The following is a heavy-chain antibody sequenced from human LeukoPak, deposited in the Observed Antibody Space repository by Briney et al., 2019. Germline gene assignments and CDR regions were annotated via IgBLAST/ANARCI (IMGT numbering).Heavy chain of an antibody. J-gene: IGHJ5*02. Sequence: GASVKVSCKASGYTFTNYYMHWVRQAPGQGLEWMGIINRSGGSTGYAETVQGRVTMSRDTATGSVYLELSSLRSEDTAVYYCARAQPITRANWGVSYNPWSQGTLVTVSS. CDR1: GYTFTNYY. CDR3: ARAQPITRANWGVSYNP. CDR2: INRSGGST. D-gene: IGHD7-27*01. V-gene: IGHV1-46*04.